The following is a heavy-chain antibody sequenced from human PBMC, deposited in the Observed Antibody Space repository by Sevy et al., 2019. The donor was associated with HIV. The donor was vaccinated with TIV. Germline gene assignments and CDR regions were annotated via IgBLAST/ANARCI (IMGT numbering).Heavy chain of an antibody. Sequence: GGSLRLSCAASGFTFSSYAMHWVRQAPGKGLEWVAVISYDGSNKYYADSVKGRFTISRDNSKNTLYLQMNSLRAEDTAVYYCARDPSGYCTNGVCRHFDYWGQGTLVTVSS. CDR3: ARDPSGYCTNGVCRHFDY. V-gene: IGHV3-30-3*01. CDR2: ISYDGSNK. J-gene: IGHJ4*02. CDR1: GFTFSSYA. D-gene: IGHD2-8*01.